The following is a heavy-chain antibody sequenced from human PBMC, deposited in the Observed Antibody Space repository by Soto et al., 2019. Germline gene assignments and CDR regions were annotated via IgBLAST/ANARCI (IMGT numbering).Heavy chain of an antibody. CDR2: IFFTGAT. J-gene: IGHJ6*02. CDR3: ARARPDSAGSSLGRRLDV. Sequence: QVHLQESGPGLVKPSGTLSLICIVSGESVTFGHHYWSWIRQPPGKGLEWIGHIFFTGATNYSPSLQSRVTMSVDSFKSQFSLKLTSVTAADSAIYYCARARPDSAGSSLGRRLDVWGQGTTVTVSS. CDR1: GESVTFGHHY. V-gene: IGHV4-61*01. D-gene: IGHD3-10*01.